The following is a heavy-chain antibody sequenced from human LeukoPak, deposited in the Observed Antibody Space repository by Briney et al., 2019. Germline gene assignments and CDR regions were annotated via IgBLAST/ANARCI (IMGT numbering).Heavy chain of an antibody. J-gene: IGHJ4*02. Sequence: ASVKVSCKVSGYTLTELSMHWVRQAPGKGLEWMGGFDPEDGETIYAQKFQGRVTMTEDTSTDTAYMELSSLRSEDTAVYYCATDHPFPKLGSFDYWGQGTLVTVSS. V-gene: IGHV1-24*01. CDR1: GYTLTELS. D-gene: IGHD7-27*01. CDR3: ATDHPFPKLGSFDY. CDR2: FDPEDGET.